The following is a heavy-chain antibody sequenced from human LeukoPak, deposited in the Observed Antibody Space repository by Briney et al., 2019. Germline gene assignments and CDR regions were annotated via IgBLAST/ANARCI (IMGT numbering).Heavy chain of an antibody. J-gene: IGHJ4*02. Sequence: GGSLRLSCAASGFTFSSYWMCWGRQAPRQGLGWVANIKGDGSDNHYVDSVRGRFTISRDNAKNSLYLQMNSLRAEDTAVYYCARDLGYYRADYWGQGTLVTVSS. CDR3: ARDLGYYRADY. CDR1: GFTFSSYW. D-gene: IGHD1-26*01. V-gene: IGHV3-7*04. CDR2: IKGDGSDN.